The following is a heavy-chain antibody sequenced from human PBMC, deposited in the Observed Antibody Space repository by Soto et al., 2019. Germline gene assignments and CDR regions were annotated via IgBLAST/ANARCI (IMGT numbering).Heavy chain of an antibody. D-gene: IGHD3-22*01. V-gene: IGHV3-7*01. CDR2: INQDGSQI. CDR3: TRDYD. CDR1: GFTFSRYW. Sequence: GGSLRLSCAGSGFTFSRYWMSWVRQTPGKGLEWVANINQDGSQIYYVDSVKGRFTISRDNARNSLYLQMNSLRVEDTGIYYCTRDYDWGPGTLVTVSS. J-gene: IGHJ4*02.